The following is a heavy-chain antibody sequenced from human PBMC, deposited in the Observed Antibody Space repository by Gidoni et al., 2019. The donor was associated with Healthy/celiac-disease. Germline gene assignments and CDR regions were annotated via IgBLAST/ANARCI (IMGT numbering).Heavy chain of an antibody. CDR1: GFTFISYS. J-gene: IGHJ6*02. D-gene: IGHD3-3*01. V-gene: IGHV3-21*01. CDR3: ASSTGVVIIGAYYYGMDV. Sequence: EVQLVESGGGLVKPGGSLRLSCAASGFTFISYSMNWVRQAPGKGLEWVSSISSSSSYIYYADSVKGRFTISRDNAKNSLYLQMNSLRAEDTAVYYCASSTGVVIIGAYYYGMDVWGQGTTVTVSS. CDR2: ISSSSSYI.